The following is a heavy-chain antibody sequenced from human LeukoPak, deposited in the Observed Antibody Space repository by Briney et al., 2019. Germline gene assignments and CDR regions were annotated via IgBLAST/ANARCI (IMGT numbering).Heavy chain of an antibody. D-gene: IGHD4-17*01. Sequence: GGSLRLSCAASGFTFSSYSMNWVRQAPGKGLEWVSSISSSSSYIYYADSVKGRFTISRGNSKNTLYLQMNSLRPEDTAVYYCAKDYVEFGDYEQLHYFDYWGQGTLVTVSS. CDR2: ISSSSSYI. J-gene: IGHJ4*02. V-gene: IGHV3-21*01. CDR1: GFTFSSYS. CDR3: AKDYVEFGDYEQLHYFDY.